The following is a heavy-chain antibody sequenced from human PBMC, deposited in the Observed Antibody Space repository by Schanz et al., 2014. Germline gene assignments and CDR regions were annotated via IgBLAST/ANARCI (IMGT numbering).Heavy chain of an antibody. J-gene: IGHJ4*02. CDR3: AREDCSATSCYFRY. Sequence: VHLEESGGGVVQPGRSLRLSCAASGFTFHTYDIHWVRQAPGKGLEWVAVIRYDGRNKNFVESVKGRFTISRDNSNNTVYLQMNTLRAEDTAVYYCAREDCSATSCYFRYWGQGTLVTVSS. V-gene: IGHV3-33*08. D-gene: IGHD2-21*01. CDR1: GFTFHTYD. CDR2: IRYDGRNK.